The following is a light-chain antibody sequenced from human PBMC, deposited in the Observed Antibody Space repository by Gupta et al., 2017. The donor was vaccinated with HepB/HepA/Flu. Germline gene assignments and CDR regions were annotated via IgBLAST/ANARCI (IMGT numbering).Light chain of an antibody. CDR3: CSYAGRYTV. Sequence: QSALTHPRSVSGSPGQSVTISCTGTSSDVGGYNYVSWYQQHPGKAPKRIMYDVSKRPSGVPDRFSGAKSGNKASLNISGLQAEDYSSDSCCSYAGRYTVLGGGTKLTVL. CDR2: DVS. V-gene: IGLV2-11*01. CDR1: SSDVGGYNY. J-gene: IGLJ2*01.